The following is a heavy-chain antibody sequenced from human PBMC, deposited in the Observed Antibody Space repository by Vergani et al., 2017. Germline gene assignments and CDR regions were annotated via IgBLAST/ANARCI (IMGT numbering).Heavy chain of an antibody. V-gene: IGHV5-51*01. J-gene: IGHJ5*02. CDR3: ARHKDIVVVPAANRPSVGWFDP. CDR1: GYSFTSYW. D-gene: IGHD2-2*01. Sequence: EVQLVQSGAEVKKPGESLKISCKGSGYSFTSYWIGWVRQMPGKGLEWMGIIYRGDSDTRYSPSFQGTVTISADKTISTAYLQWSRLKASDTAMYYCARHKDIVVVPAANRPSVGWFDPWGQGTLVTVSS. CDR2: IYRGDSDT.